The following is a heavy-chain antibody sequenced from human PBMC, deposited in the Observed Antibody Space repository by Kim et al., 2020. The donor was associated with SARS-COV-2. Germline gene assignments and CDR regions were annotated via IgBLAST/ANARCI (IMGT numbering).Heavy chain of an antibody. V-gene: IGHV1-18*04. CDR1: GYTFTSYG. J-gene: IGHJ3*02. Sequence: ASVKVSCKASGYTFTSYGISWVRQAPGQGLEWMGWISAYNGNTNYAQKLQGRVTMTTDTSTSTAYMELRSLRSDDTAVYYCARFDPRTASPGDKKHDAFDIWGQGTMVTVSS. CDR3: ARFDPRTASPGDKKHDAFDI. CDR2: ISAYNGNT. D-gene: IGHD2-21*02.